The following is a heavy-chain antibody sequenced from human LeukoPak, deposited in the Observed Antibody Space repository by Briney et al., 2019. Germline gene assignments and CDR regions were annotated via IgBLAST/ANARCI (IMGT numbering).Heavy chain of an antibody. Sequence: PSETLSLTCTVSGGSISSYYWSWIRQPPGKGLEWIGYIYYSGSTNYNPSLKSRVTISVDTSKNQFSLKLSSVTAADTAVYYCARGRWLQLTWFDPWGQGTLVTVSS. CDR3: ARGRWLQLTWFDP. D-gene: IGHD5-24*01. CDR1: GGSISSYY. CDR2: IYYSGST. V-gene: IGHV4-59*12. J-gene: IGHJ5*02.